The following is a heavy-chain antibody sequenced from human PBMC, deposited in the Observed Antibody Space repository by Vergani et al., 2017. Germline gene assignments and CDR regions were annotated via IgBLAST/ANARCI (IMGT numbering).Heavy chain of an antibody. V-gene: IGHV4-59*13. CDR2: SYSSGST. Sequence: QVQLEESGPGLVKPSETLSLTCTVSGGSFNTYYWSWIRQSPGKGLEWIGYSYSSGSTNYNPSLNSRVTMSVDTSKNQFSLKLRSVTAADTAVYFCARVMYRDEASTGYRLEWMDIWGQGTTVTISS. CDR3: ARVMYRDEASTGYRLEWMDI. CDR1: GGSFNTYY. J-gene: IGHJ6*02. D-gene: IGHD3-9*01.